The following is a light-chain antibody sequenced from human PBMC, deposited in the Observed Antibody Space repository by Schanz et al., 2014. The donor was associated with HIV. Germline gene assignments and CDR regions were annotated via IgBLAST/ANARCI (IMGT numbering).Light chain of an antibody. V-gene: IGLV7-46*01. Sequence: QAVVTQEPSLTVSPGGTVTLTCGSSTGAVTSGHYPYWFQQKPGQSPRTLISDTSNKHSWTPARFSGSLLRGKAALTLSGAQPEDEADYYCLLSYTGAREVVFGGGTKLTV. CDR1: TGAVTSGHY. CDR2: DTS. CDR3: LLSYTGAREVV. J-gene: IGLJ2*01.